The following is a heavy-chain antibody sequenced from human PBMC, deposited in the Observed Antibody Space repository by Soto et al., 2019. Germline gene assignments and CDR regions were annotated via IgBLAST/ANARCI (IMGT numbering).Heavy chain of an antibody. CDR1: GYTFTSYG. J-gene: IGHJ6*02. V-gene: IGHV1-18*04. CDR2: ISAYNGDT. Sequence: ASVKVSCKASGYTFTSYGITWVRQAPGQGLEWMGWISAYNGDTNYAQKFQGRVTMTRDTSISTAYMELSRLRSDDTAVYYCAREWGYSSGYYYYGMDVWGQGTTVTVSS. D-gene: IGHD3-10*01. CDR3: AREWGYSSGYYYYGMDV.